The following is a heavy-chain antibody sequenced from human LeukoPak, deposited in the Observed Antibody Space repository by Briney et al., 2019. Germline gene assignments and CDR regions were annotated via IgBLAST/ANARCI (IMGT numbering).Heavy chain of an antibody. V-gene: IGHV3-23*01. D-gene: IGHD4-17*01. CDR3: GRDPNGDYVGAFEF. J-gene: IGHJ3*01. Sequence: PGGSLRLSCEASGFTFSNYALTWVRQAPGKGLEGVSSIKGSGGGASYGDSVKGRFTVTRDNSRGTLYLQMNSLRAEDTDVYYCGRDPNGDYVGAFEFWGQGTLVTVSS. CDR2: IKGSGGGA. CDR1: GFTFSNYA.